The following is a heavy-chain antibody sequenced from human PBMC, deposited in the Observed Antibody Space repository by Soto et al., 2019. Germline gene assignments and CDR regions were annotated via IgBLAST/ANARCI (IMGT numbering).Heavy chain of an antibody. CDR2: ISGGGIST. CDR1: RFTFRSYA. CDR3: AKEPVGPDWDFDL. Sequence: DVQLFESGGGLVQPGGSLRLSCAASRFTFRSYAMSWVRQAPGKGLEWVSGISGGGISTHYADSVKGRFTVSRDNSKNTLYLQMNSLRAEDTAVYNCAKEPVGPDWDFDLWGSGTLVTVAS. V-gene: IGHV3-23*01. J-gene: IGHJ2*01.